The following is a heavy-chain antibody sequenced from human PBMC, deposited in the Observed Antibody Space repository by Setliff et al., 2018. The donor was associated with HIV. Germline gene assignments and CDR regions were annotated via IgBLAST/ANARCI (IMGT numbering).Heavy chain of an antibody. CDR1: GYSFTNFW. V-gene: IGHV5-51*01. J-gene: IGHJ5*02. CDR3: ARHVTTVATSWFDP. Sequence: GESLKISCQASGYSFTNFWIGWVRQMPGKGLEWMGVFYPGDSDTRYSPSFQGQVTISADKSINTAYLQWSSLKASDSGMYYCARHVTTVATSWFDPWGQGTLVTVSS. CDR2: FYPGDSDT. D-gene: IGHD2-2*01.